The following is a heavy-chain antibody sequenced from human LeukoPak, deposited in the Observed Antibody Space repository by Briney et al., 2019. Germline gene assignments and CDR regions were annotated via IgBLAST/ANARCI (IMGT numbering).Heavy chain of an antibody. D-gene: IGHD6-6*01. CDR2: VYYSGSA. J-gene: IGHJ4*02. Sequence: PSETLSLTCTISDGSISTYYWSWIRQPPGKGLEWIGYVYYSGSADYNPSLRSRVTLSVDTSKNQFSLTLTSVTAADTAMYYCATTTIGSSSSYYFDYWGRGTLVTVPS. CDR1: DGSISTYY. CDR3: ATTTIGSSSSYYFDY. V-gene: IGHV4-59*03.